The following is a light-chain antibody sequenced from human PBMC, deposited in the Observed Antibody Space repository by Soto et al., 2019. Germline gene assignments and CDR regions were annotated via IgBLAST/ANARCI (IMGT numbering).Light chain of an antibody. V-gene: IGKV3-15*01. CDR3: QQYNVWPLT. J-gene: IGKJ1*01. Sequence: EIVMTQSPGTLSVSPGERATLSCRASQSVSNDLAWIQQKPGQPPRLLIYGASTRATGIPARFTGSGFGTDFTLTISSLQPEDFAVYSCQQYNVWPLTFGQGTKVEIK. CDR2: GAS. CDR1: QSVSND.